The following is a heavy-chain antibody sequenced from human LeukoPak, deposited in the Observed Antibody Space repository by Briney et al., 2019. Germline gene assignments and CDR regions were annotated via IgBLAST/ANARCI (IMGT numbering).Heavy chain of an antibody. V-gene: IGHV3-7*03. CDR2: IKHDGGDK. Sequence: GGSLRLSCAASGFTFSNYWTSWVRQAPGKGLEWVANIKHDGGDKHYVDSVKGRFTIARDSAKNSLNLQMNSLRAEDTAVYYCARGGNYDILTGYIFDYWGQGTLVTVSS. CDR3: ARGGNYDILTGYIFDY. J-gene: IGHJ4*02. D-gene: IGHD3-9*01. CDR1: GFTFSNYW.